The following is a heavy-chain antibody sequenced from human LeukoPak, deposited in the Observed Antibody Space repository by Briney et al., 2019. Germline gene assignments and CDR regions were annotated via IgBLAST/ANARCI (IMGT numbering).Heavy chain of an antibody. CDR2: MSGSGGTT. CDR1: GFTFSSYA. D-gene: IGHD2-15*01. J-gene: IGHJ4*02. CDR3: AKAPRVAADFDY. Sequence: PGGSLRLSCAASGFTFSSYAMSWVRQAPGKGLEWVSTMSGSGGTTYYADSAKGRFTISRDNSKNTLYLQMNSLRAEDTAVYYCAKAPRVAADFDYWGQGTLVTVSS. V-gene: IGHV3-23*01.